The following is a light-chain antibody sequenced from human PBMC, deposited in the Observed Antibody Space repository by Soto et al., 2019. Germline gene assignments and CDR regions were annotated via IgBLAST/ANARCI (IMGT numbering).Light chain of an antibody. CDR1: QTISSW. CDR3: QHHDCYPAG. V-gene: IGKV1-5*03. J-gene: IGKJ1*01. CDR2: KAS. Sequence: DIQMTQSPSTLSGSVGDRDTITCRASQTISSWLAWYQQKPGKAPKLLIYKASTLKSGVPSRFSGSGSGTEFTLTISSLQPYDFATYFCQHHDCYPAGFGHGTK.